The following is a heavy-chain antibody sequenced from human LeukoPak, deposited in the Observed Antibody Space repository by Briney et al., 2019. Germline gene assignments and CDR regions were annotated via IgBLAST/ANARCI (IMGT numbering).Heavy chain of an antibody. CDR2: ITSSSSYT. V-gene: IGHV3-21*01. CDR3: ARDPYNGAYSEGYYYYYMDV. J-gene: IGHJ6*03. Sequence: GGSLRLSCAAPGITFSNYNMNWVRQAPGKGLEWISSITSSSSYTFYADSVKGRFTISRDNAKNSLYLQMNSLRVEDTAIYYCARDPYNGAYSEGYYYYYMDVWGKGTTITVSS. D-gene: IGHD1-1*01. CDR1: GITFSNYN.